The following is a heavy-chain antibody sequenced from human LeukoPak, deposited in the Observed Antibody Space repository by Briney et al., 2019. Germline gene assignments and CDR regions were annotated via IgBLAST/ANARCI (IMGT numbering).Heavy chain of an antibody. CDR2: ISGNGRDI. V-gene: IGHV3-11*01. CDR1: GFTFSDNY. CDR3: AKVCDILTGDAFDI. D-gene: IGHD3-9*01. Sequence: GGSLRLSCAASGFTFSDNYMTWVRQAPGRGLEWLSYISGNGRDIQYADSVKGRFTISRDNAKNLLSLQMDSLRAEDTAVYYCAKVCDILTGDAFDIWGQGTMVTVSS. J-gene: IGHJ3*02.